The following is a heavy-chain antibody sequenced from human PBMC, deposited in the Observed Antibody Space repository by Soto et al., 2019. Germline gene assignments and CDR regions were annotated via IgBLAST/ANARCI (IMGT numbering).Heavy chain of an antibody. CDR3: AKRSGVLRYFDWLVDY. J-gene: IGHJ4*02. V-gene: IGHV3-23*01. D-gene: IGHD3-9*01. Sequence: GGSLRLSCAASGFTCSSYAMNWVRQAPGKGLEWVSDISGSGGSTYYADSVKGRFTISRDNSKNTLYLQVNSLRAEDTAVYYCAKRSGVLRYFDWLVDYWGQGTLVTVSS. CDR1: GFTCSSYA. CDR2: ISGSGGST.